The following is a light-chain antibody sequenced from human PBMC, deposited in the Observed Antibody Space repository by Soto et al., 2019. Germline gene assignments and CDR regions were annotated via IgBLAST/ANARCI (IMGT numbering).Light chain of an antibody. CDR3: QQYNSYSIN. CDR2: KAS. J-gene: IGKJ5*01. Sequence: DIQMTPSPSTLSASVGDIVTITCRASQSISSWLAWYQQKPGKAPKLLIYKASSLESGVPSRFSGSGSGTEFTLTISSLQPDDFATYYCQQYNSYSINCGQGTRREIK. V-gene: IGKV1-5*03. CDR1: QSISSW.